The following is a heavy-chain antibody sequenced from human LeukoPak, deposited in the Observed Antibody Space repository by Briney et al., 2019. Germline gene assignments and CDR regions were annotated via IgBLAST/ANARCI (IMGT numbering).Heavy chain of an antibody. CDR1: GFTFSSYE. D-gene: IGHD2-8*01. Sequence: GGSLRLSCAASGFTFSSYEMNWVRQAPGKGLEWVSYISSSSSTIYFADSVKGRFTISRDNAKNSLYLQMNSLRAEDTAVYYCARDGNIVLMVYAIYFDYWGQGTLVTVSS. J-gene: IGHJ4*02. CDR2: ISSSSSTI. CDR3: ARDGNIVLMVYAIYFDY. V-gene: IGHV3-48*01.